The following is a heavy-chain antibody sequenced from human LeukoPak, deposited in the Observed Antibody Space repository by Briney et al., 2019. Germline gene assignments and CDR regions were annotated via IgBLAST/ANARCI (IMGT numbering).Heavy chain of an antibody. J-gene: IGHJ5*02. D-gene: IGHD5-18*01. CDR1: GDSSSSSNYY. CDR3: ARGVQVWLRGWFDP. Sequence: PSETPSLTCTVSGDSSSSSNYYWGWIRQPPGKGLEWIGSFNYSGSTYYNPSLKSRVTISVDTSKKQFSLKLSSVSAADTAVYYCARGVQVWLRGWFDPWGQGTLVTVSS. CDR2: FNYSGST. V-gene: IGHV4-39*01.